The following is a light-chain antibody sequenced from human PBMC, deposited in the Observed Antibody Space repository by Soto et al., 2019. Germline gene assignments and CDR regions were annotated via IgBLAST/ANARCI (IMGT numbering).Light chain of an antibody. CDR2: DVN. CDR1: SSDVGSTFNY. Sequence: QSALTQPASVSGSPGQSITISCTGTSSDVGSTFNYVSWYQHHPGKAPRLIMSDVNHRPSGVSDRFSGSKSGNTASLTIFGLQAEDEAHYFCSAYSTGSTPVLFGGGTKVTVL. J-gene: IGLJ3*02. CDR3: SAYSTGSTPVL. V-gene: IGLV2-14*03.